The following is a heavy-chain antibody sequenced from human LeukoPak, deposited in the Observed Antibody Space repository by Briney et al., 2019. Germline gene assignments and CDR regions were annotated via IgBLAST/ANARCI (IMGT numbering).Heavy chain of an antibody. CDR2: ISSSSSYI. CDR3: ARADGSGSYFPYYFDY. J-gene: IGHJ4*02. Sequence: GGSLRLSCAASGFTFSSYSMNWVRQAPGKGLEWVSSISSSSSYIYYADSVKGRFTISRDNAKNSLYLQMNSLRAEDTAVYYCARADGSGSYFPYYFDYWGQGTLVTVSS. CDR1: GFTFSSYS. D-gene: IGHD3-10*01. V-gene: IGHV3-21*01.